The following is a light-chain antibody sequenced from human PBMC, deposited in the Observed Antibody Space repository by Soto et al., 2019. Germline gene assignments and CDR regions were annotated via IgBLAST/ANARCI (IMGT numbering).Light chain of an antibody. CDR2: EVK. CDR3: SSFTGISTQV. J-gene: IGLJ3*02. Sequence: QSALTQPASVSGSPGQSITISCTGTSSDVGGYNYVSWYQQHPGKVPKLIIYEVKNRPSGVSSRFSGSKSGNTASLTISGLQPEDEADYYCSSFTGISTQVFGGGTKLTV. CDR1: SSDVGGYNY. V-gene: IGLV2-14*01.